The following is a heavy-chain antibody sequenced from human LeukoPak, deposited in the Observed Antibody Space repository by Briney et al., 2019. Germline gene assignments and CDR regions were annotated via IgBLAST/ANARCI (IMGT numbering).Heavy chain of an antibody. J-gene: IGHJ4*02. D-gene: IGHD6-6*01. Sequence: GGSLRLSCAASGFTFSSYSMNWVRQAPGKGLEWVSSISSSSSYIYYADSVKGRFTISRDNAKNSLYLQMNSLRAEDTAVYYCARGPDSSRSFDYWGQGTLVTVSS. CDR3: ARGPDSSRSFDY. CDR2: ISSSSSYI. CDR1: GFTFSSYS. V-gene: IGHV3-21*01.